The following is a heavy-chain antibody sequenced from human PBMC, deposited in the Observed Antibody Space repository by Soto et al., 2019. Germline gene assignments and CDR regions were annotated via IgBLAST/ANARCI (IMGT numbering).Heavy chain of an antibody. Sequence: EVQLVESGGGLVQPGGSLRLSCAASGFTFSSYEMNWVRQAPGKGLEWVSYISSSGSTIYYADSVKGRFTISRDNAKNSLYLQMNSLRAEDTAVYYCARGAYCGGDCYSNDAFDIWGQGTMVTVPS. V-gene: IGHV3-48*03. CDR1: GFTFSSYE. J-gene: IGHJ3*02. CDR2: ISSSGSTI. D-gene: IGHD2-21*02. CDR3: ARGAYCGGDCYSNDAFDI.